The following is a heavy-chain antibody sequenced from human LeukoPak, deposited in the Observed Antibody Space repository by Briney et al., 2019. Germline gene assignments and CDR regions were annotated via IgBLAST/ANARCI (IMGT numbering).Heavy chain of an antibody. D-gene: IGHD1-1*01. V-gene: IGHV4-4*09. CDR2: IYTSGWT. Sequence: SESLSLTCPVSGGSHDSQYWRWLRQPPGRGREGIGYIYTSGWTKLNPSLRSRVPISIDHSQNQSSLRADSGTAANPAVYYCFNFIRNVHYYMFVWGKGATLIVCS. J-gene: IGHJ6*03. CDR3: FNFIRNVHYYMFV. CDR1: GGSHDSQY.